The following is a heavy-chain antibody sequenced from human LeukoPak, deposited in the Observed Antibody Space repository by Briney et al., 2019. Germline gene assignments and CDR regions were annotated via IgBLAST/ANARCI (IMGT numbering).Heavy chain of an antibody. CDR1: GGSISTSSYY. CDR2: IYDSGST. J-gene: IGHJ4*02. Sequence: SETLSLTCTVSGGSISTSSYYWGWIRQPPGKGLEWIGYIYDSGSTNYNPSLKSRVTISIDTSKNQFSLKLRSVTAADTAVYYCARRIGYWGQGILVTVSS. V-gene: IGHV4-61*05. CDR3: ARRIGY.